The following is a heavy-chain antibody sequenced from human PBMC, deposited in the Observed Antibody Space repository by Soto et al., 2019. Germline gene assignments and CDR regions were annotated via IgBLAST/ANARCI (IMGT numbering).Heavy chain of an antibody. J-gene: IGHJ4*02. CDR1: GGTFSSYA. Sequence: SVKVSCKASGGTFSSYAISWVRQAPGQGLEWMGGIIPIFGTANYAQKFQGRVTITADESTSTAYMELSSLRSEDTAVYYCASELDTAMVMGEFDYWGQGTLVTVSS. D-gene: IGHD5-18*01. CDR2: IIPIFGTA. CDR3: ASELDTAMVMGEFDY. V-gene: IGHV1-69*13.